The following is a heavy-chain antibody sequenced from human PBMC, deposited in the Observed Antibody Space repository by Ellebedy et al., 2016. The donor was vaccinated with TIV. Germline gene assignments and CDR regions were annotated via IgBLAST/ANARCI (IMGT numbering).Heavy chain of an antibody. J-gene: IGHJ6*02. Sequence: GGSLRLSXAASGFAFSSYAMHWVRQAPGKGLAWVSYIGSSSTTIYYADSVKSRFTVSRDNAKNSLYLQLNSLSAEDTAVYYCAREIFLWSLGNYYYGMDVWGHGTTVIVSS. CDR3: AREIFLWSLGNYYYGMDV. CDR1: GFAFSSYA. D-gene: IGHD3-10*01. V-gene: IGHV3-48*04. CDR2: IGSSSTTI.